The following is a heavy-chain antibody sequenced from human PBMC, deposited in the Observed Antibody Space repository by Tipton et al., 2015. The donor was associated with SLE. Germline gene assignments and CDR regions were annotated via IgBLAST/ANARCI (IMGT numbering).Heavy chain of an antibody. D-gene: IGHD2-15*01. J-gene: IGHJ4*02. V-gene: IGHV1-8*01. CDR3: ARDPYPYHSGTPL. CDR1: GYTFTSYH. Sequence: QLVQSGAEVKKPGASVKVSCKASGYTFTSYHITWVRQASGQGLEWMGWMNPNSGNTGYAQNFQDRLTMTRNTSMSTAYMELSSLRSDDAAVYYCARDPYPYHSGTPLWGQGTLVTVST. CDR2: MNPNSGNT.